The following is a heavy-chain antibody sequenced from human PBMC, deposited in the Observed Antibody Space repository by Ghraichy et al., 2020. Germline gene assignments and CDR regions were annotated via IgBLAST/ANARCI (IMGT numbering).Heavy chain of an antibody. CDR2: ISKSGDYS. CDR1: GFTFSNHP. J-gene: IGHJ3*01. Sequence: GESLNISCVGSGFTFSNHPMNWVRQAPGKGLEWVSAISKSGDYSDYAASVKGRFTISRDNSKNTVYLHLNSLRAEDTALYYCAKEGLTSFAFDVWGQGTMVTVSS. CDR3: AKEGLTSFAFDV. V-gene: IGHV3-23*01. D-gene: IGHD3/OR15-3a*01.